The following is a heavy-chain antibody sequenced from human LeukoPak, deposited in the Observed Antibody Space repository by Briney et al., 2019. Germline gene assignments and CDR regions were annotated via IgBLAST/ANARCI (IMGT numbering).Heavy chain of an antibody. D-gene: IGHD1-14*01. CDR1: GGSISSGSYY. CDR2: IYTSGST. Sequence: SSETLSLTCTVSGGSISSGSYYWSWIRQPAGKGLEWIGRIYTSGSTNYNPSLKSRVTISVDTSKNQFSLKLSSVTAADTAVYYCAGLIRPGWFDPWGQGTLVTVSS. V-gene: IGHV4-61*02. CDR3: AGLIRPGWFDP. J-gene: IGHJ5*02.